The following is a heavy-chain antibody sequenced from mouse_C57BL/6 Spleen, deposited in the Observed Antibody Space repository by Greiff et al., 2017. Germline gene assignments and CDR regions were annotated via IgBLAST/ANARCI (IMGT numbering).Heavy chain of an antibody. J-gene: IGHJ2*01. V-gene: IGHV1-26*01. CDR1: GYKFNDYY. CDR3: ARDHYYGSPYYFDY. D-gene: IGHD1-1*01. Sequence: VKLQQSGPELVKPGASVKISCKASGYKFNDYYMNWVKQSHGKSLEWIGDINPNNGGTSYNQKFKGKATLTVDKSSSTAYMELRSLTSEDSADYYCARDHYYGSPYYFDYWGQGTTLTVSS. CDR2: INPNNGGT.